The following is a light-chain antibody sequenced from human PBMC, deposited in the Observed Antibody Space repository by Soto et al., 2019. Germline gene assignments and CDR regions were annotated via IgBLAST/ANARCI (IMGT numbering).Light chain of an antibody. V-gene: IGKV3-20*01. CDR2: GAS. Sequence: ENVLKQSPGTLSLSPGERATLSCRASQIVSSSYLAWYQQKPGQAPRLLIYGASSRATGIPDRFSGSGSGTDFTLTISRLEPEDFAVYYCQQYGGSVWTFGQGANVDNK. CDR3: QQYGGSVWT. J-gene: IGKJ1*01. CDR1: QIVSSSY.